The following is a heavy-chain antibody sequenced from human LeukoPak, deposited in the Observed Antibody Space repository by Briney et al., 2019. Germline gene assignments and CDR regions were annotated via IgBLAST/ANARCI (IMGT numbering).Heavy chain of an antibody. D-gene: IGHD2-21*01. Sequence: ASVKVSCKASGHTFTNYHMHWVRQALGQGLEWMGIICSGGASAHYAQNFQGRVTMTRDTSTSTVHMELISLRSEDTAVYYCAREAPDSFCFDPSGHGTLVTVSS. CDR1: GHTFTNYH. CDR3: AREAPDSFCFDP. J-gene: IGHJ5*02. CDR2: ICSGGASA. V-gene: IGHV1-46*01.